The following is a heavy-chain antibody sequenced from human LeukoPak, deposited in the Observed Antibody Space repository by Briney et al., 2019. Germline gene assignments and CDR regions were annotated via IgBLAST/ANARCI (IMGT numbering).Heavy chain of an antibody. Sequence: GGSLRLSCEASGFTFSSYAMHWVRQAPGRGLEWVAVISYDGSNKYYADSVKGRFTISRDNSKNTPYLQMNSLRAEDTAVYYCARSHSNTWYYFDYWGQGTLVTVSS. D-gene: IGHD6-13*01. CDR2: ISYDGSNK. CDR3: ARSHSNTWYYFDY. CDR1: GFTFSSYA. J-gene: IGHJ4*02. V-gene: IGHV3-30*19.